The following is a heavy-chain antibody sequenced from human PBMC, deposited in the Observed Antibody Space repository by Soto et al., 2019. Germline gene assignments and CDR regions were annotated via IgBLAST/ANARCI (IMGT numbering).Heavy chain of an antibody. CDR3: ARTPGSSGYTEGWFDP. D-gene: IGHD6-25*01. J-gene: IGHJ5*02. CDR1: GGSISSYY. Sequence: SETLSLTCTVSGGSISSYYWSWIRQPPGKGLEWIGYIYYSGSTNYNPSLKSRVTISVDTSKNQFSLKLSSVTAADTAVYYCARTPGSSGYTEGWFDPWGQGALVTVSA. V-gene: IGHV4-59*01. CDR2: IYYSGST.